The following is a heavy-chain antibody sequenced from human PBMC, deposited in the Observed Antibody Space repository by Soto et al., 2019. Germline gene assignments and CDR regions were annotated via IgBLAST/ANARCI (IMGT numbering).Heavy chain of an antibody. V-gene: IGHV3-11*01. CDR1: GFNVTDFY. CDR2: ISSSGNTI. J-gene: IGHJ1*01. D-gene: IGHD7-27*01. CDR3: ARDGDVGRTKYSQR. Sequence: QVQLVESGGGLVKPGGSLRLSCAASGFNVTDFYMSWVRQSPGRGLEWVSYISSSGNTIYYADSVKGRFTISRDNAKNSLYLQMNTLRAEDTAVYYCARDGDVGRTKYSQRWGQGTLLTVSS.